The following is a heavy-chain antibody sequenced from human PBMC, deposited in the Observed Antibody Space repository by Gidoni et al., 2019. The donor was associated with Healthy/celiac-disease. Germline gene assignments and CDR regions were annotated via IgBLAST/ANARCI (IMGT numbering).Heavy chain of an antibody. CDR3: SQWRAVAGTPYGMDV. Sequence: EVQLVESGGGLVQPGGSLNLSCAASGFTFSGSAMHWVRQASGKGLEWVGRIRSKANSYATAYAASVKGRFTISRDDSKNTAYLQMNSLKTEDTAVYYCSQWRAVAGTPYGMDVWGQGTTVTVSS. D-gene: IGHD6-19*01. V-gene: IGHV3-73*02. CDR2: IRSKANSYAT. CDR1: GFTFSGSA. J-gene: IGHJ6*02.